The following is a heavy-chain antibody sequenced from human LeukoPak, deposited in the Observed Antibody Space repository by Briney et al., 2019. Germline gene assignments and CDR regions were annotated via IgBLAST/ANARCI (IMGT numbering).Heavy chain of an antibody. CDR3: AELGITMIGGV. CDR1: GFTFRSYA. CDR2: ISGSGSST. V-gene: IGHV3-23*01. J-gene: IGHJ6*04. D-gene: IGHD3-10*02. Sequence: HPGGSLRLSCAASGFTFRSYAMNWVRQAPGKGLEWVSVISGSGSSTYYADSVKGRFTISRDNSKNTLYLQMNSLRAEDTAVYYCAELGITMIGGVWGKGTTVTISS.